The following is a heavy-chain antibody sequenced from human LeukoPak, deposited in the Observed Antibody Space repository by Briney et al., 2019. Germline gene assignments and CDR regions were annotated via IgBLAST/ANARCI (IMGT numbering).Heavy chain of an antibody. CDR2: IIPIFGTA. CDR1: GGTFSSYA. Sequence: SVKVSCKASGGTFSSYAISWVRQAPGQGLEWMGRIIPIFGTANYAQKFQGRVTITTDESTSTAYMELSSLRSEDTAVYYRARGPIAARPDNWFDPWGQGTLVTVSS. CDR3: ARGPIAARPDNWFDP. J-gene: IGHJ5*02. V-gene: IGHV1-69*05. D-gene: IGHD6-6*01.